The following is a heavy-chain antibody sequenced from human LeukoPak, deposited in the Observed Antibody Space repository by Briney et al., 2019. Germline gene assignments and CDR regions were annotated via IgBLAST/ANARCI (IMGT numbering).Heavy chain of an antibody. V-gene: IGHV3-30*03. CDR3: ARAGPSSSWHQFDY. J-gene: IGHJ4*02. Sequence: GGSLRLSCAASGFTFSNYGMHWVRQAPGKGLEWVAVISYDGSDKYFADSMKGRFTISRDNSKNTLYLQMNSLKAEDTAVYYCARAGPSSSWHQFDYWGQGTLVTVSS. CDR1: GFTFSNYG. CDR2: ISYDGSDK. D-gene: IGHD6-13*01.